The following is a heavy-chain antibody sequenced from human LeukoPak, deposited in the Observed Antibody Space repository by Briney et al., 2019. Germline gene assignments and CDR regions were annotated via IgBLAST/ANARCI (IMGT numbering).Heavy chain of an antibody. CDR2: IYYSGST. V-gene: IGHV4-39*07. Sequence: SETLSLTCTVSGGSISSSSYYWGWIRQPPGKGLEWIGSIYYSGSTYYNPSLKSRVTISVDTSKNQFSLKLSSVTAADTAVYYCARGRPDPPSIWFDPWGQGTLVTVSS. CDR1: GGSISSSSYY. D-gene: IGHD3-3*02. J-gene: IGHJ5*02. CDR3: ARGRPDPPSIWFDP.